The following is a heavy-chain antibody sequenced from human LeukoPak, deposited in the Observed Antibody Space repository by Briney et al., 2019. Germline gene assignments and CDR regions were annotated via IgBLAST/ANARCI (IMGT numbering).Heavy chain of an antibody. Sequence: SETLSLTCTVSGGSISSYYWSWIRQPAGKGLEWIGRIYTSGSTNYNPFLKSRVTMSVDTSKNQFSLKLSSVTAADTAVYYCARDRSSGPTGYFDYWGQGTLVTVSS. CDR1: GGSISSYY. J-gene: IGHJ4*02. CDR2: IYTSGST. V-gene: IGHV4-4*07. D-gene: IGHD6-19*01. CDR3: ARDRSSGPTGYFDY.